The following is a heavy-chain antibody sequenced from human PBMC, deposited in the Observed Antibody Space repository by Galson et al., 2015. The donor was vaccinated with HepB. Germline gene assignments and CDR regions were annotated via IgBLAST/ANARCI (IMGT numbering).Heavy chain of an antibody. CDR1: GGTFSSYA. J-gene: IGHJ6*02. Sequence: SVKVSCKASGGTFSSYAISWVRQAPGQGLEWMGGIIPIFGTANYAQKFQGRVTITADKSTSTAYMELSSLRSEDTAVYYCAATQHPYIVATILSLVYYYGMDVWGQGTTVTVTS. CDR2: IIPIFGTA. V-gene: IGHV1-69*06. CDR3: AATQHPYIVATILSLVYYYGMDV. D-gene: IGHD5-12*01.